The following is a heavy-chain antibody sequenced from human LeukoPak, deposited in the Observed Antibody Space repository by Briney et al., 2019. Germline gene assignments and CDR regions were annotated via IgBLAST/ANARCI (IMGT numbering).Heavy chain of an antibody. CDR1: GFTFSSYG. V-gene: IGHV3-30*18. D-gene: IGHD4-17*01. J-gene: IGHJ4*02. CDR3: AKEDYVPFDY. Sequence: PGGSPRLSCAASGFTFSSYGMHWVRQAPGKGLEWVAVISYDGSNKYYADSVKGRFTISRDNSKNTLYLQMNSLRAEDTAVYYCAKEDYVPFDYWGQGTLVTVSS. CDR2: ISYDGSNK.